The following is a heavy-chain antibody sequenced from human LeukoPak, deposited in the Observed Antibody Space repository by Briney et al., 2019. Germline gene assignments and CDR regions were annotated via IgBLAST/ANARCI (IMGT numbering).Heavy chain of an antibody. V-gene: IGHV3-7*05. CDR1: GFTFSSYW. Sequence: GGSLRLSCAAPGFTFSSYWMSWVRQAPGKGLEWVANIKQDGTDKYYVNSVKGRFTISRDDAKTSLYLQMNSLRAEDTAVYYCARETFMDVWGQGTTVTVSS. CDR3: ARETFMDV. CDR2: IKQDGTDK. D-gene: IGHD2/OR15-2a*01. J-gene: IGHJ6*02.